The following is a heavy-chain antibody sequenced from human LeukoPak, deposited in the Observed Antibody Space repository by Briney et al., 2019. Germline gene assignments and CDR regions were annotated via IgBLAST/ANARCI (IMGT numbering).Heavy chain of an antibody. J-gene: IGHJ4*02. CDR3: ARDPGYCSSTSCHAFDY. CDR2: IIPIFGTA. V-gene: IGHV1-69*01. Sequence: SVKVSCKASGGTFSSYAISWVRQAPGQGLEWMGGIIPIFGTANYAQKFQGRVTITADESTSTAYMELSSLRSEDTAVYYCARDPGYCSSTSCHAFDYWGQGTLVTVSS. D-gene: IGHD2-2*01. CDR1: GGTFSSYA.